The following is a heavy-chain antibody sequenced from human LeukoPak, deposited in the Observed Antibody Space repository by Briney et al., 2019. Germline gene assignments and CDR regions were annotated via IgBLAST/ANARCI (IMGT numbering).Heavy chain of an antibody. CDR2: ISSDGSNK. CDR3: AKDLRDSSSWLYYYYYMDV. J-gene: IGHJ6*03. V-gene: IGHV3-30*18. D-gene: IGHD6-13*01. CDR1: GFTFSSYG. Sequence: GGSLRLSCAASGFTFSSYGMHWVRQAPGKGLEWVAVISSDGSNKYYADSVKGRFTISRDNSKNTLYLQMNSLRAEDTAVYSCAKDLRDSSSWLYYYYYMDVWGKGTTVTVSS.